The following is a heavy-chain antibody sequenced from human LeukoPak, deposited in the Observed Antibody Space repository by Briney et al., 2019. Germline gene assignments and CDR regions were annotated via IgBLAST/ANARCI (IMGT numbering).Heavy chain of an antibody. CDR3: RAAADLNDY. J-gene: IGHJ4*02. CDR2: IRSKADSYTA. V-gene: IGHV3-73*01. CDR1: GFTFSGSA. D-gene: IGHD6-13*01. Sequence: GGSLRLSCAASGFTFSGSAMHWVRQASGKGLEWLGRIRSKADSYTAAYAASVKGRFIVSRDDSKNTAYLQMNSLKTEDTAVYYCRAAADLNDYWGQGTLVTVSS.